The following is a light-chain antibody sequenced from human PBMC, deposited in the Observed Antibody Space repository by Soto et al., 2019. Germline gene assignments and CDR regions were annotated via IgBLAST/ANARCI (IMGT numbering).Light chain of an antibody. V-gene: IGKV3-15*01. CDR3: QQYNSYWA. CDR1: QSITT. J-gene: IGKJ1*01. CDR2: GSS. Sequence: EIVLTRSPCTLSLSPGERATLSCRASQSITTVAWYQQKPGQAPRLLMYGSSIRAPGIPARFSGSGSGTGFTLTISSLQSEDFATYYCQQYNSYWAFGQGTKVDIK.